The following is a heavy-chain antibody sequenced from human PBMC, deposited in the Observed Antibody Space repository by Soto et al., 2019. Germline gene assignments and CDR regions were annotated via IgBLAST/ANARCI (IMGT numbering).Heavy chain of an antibody. Sequence: EVQLVESGGGLVKPGGSLRLSCAASGFTFSSYSMNWVRQAPGKGQEWVSSISSGRDYIFYADSVKGRFTISRDNAKTSLFMQMNSLTGEDTAVYYSARSPVGDAFNVWGQGTVVTVSS. CDR2: ISSGRDYI. CDR1: GFTFSSYS. V-gene: IGHV3-21*01. CDR3: ARSPVGDAFNV. J-gene: IGHJ3*01.